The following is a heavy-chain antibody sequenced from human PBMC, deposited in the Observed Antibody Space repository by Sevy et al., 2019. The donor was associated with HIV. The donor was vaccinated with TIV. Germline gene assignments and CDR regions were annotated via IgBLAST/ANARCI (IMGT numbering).Heavy chain of an antibody. CDR3: ATRWTPGY. Sequence: GGSLRLSCAASGFALSAYGMHLVRQAPGKGLEWVAFIRYDGSNEFYADSVRGRFTISRDNSNNTLFLQMNSLRADDTAVYYCATRWTPGYWGQGTLVTVSS. D-gene: IGHD1-1*01. V-gene: IGHV3-30*02. CDR1: GFALSAYG. CDR2: IRYDGSNE. J-gene: IGHJ4*02.